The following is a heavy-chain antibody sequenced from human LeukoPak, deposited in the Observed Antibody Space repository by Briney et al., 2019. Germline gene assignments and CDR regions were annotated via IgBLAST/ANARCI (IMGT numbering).Heavy chain of an antibody. Sequence: SETLSLTCTVSGGSISSGGYYWSWIRQPPGKGLEWIGEINHSGSTNYNPSLKSRVTISVDTSKNQFSLKLSSVTAADTAVYYCARHHWKRYSSSRDRTIAYFDYWGQGTLVTVSS. D-gene: IGHD6-13*01. V-gene: IGHV4-39*01. CDR1: GGSISSGGYY. J-gene: IGHJ4*02. CDR2: INHSGST. CDR3: ARHHWKRYSSSRDRTIAYFDY.